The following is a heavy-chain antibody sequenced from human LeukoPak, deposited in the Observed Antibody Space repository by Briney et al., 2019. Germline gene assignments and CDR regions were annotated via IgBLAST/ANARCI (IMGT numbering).Heavy chain of an antibody. J-gene: IGHJ4*02. V-gene: IGHV4-59*01. CDR3: ARESQEYFDY. CDR2: IYYSGST. Sequence: SQTLSLTCTVSGGSISSYYWSWIRQPPGKGLEWIGYIYYSGSTNYNPPLKSRVTISVDTSKNQFSLKLSSVTAADTAVYYCARESQEYFDYWGQGTLVTVSS. CDR1: GGSISSYY.